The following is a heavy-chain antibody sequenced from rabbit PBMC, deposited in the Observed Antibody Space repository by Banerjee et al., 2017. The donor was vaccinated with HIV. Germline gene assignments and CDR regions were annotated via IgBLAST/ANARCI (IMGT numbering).Heavy chain of an antibody. CDR2: IYTGSSGSI. CDR3: ARSRYGGDTGYDVDL. D-gene: IGHD4-2*01. CDR1: GFDFSRYKY. J-gene: IGHJ6*01. V-gene: IGHV1S45*01. Sequence: QEQLVESGGGLVQPEGSLTLTCKASGFDFSRYKYMCWVRQAPGKGLEWIGCIYTGSSGSIYYASWAKGRFTISKTSSTTVTLQMTSLTVADTATYFCARSRYGGDTGYDVDLWGPGTLVTVS.